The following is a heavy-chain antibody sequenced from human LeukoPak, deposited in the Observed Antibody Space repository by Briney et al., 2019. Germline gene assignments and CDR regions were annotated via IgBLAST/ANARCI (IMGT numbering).Heavy chain of an antibody. CDR1: GFTFSSYS. V-gene: IGHV3-21*01. D-gene: IGHD3-9*01. J-gene: IGHJ4*02. CDR2: ISSSSSYI. Sequence: PGGSLRLSCAASGFTFSSYSMNWVRQAPGKGLEWVSSISSSSSYIYYADSVKGRFTISRDNAKDSLYLQMNSLRAEDTAVYYCARDLKPRYSDWLPQDYWGQGTLVTVSS. CDR3: ARDLKPRYSDWLPQDY.